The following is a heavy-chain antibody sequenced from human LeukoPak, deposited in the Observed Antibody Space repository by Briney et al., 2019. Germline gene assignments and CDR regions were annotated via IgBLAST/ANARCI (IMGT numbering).Heavy chain of an antibody. V-gene: IGHV3-9*01. J-gene: IGHJ4*02. CDR2: ISWNSGSI. CDR1: GFTFDGYA. D-gene: IGHD3-22*01. Sequence: PGRSLRLSCAASGFTFDGYAMHWVRQAPGKGLEWVSGISWNSGSIGYADSVKGRFTISRDNAKNSLYLQMNSLRAEDTALYYCAKDYYDSSGYLFDYWGQGTLVTVSS. CDR3: AKDYYDSSGYLFDY.